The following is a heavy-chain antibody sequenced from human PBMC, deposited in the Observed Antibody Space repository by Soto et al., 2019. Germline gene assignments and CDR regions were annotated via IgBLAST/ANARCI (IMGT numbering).Heavy chain of an antibody. D-gene: IGHD3-22*01. V-gene: IGHV4-39*01. CDR2: IYYSGST. Sequence: ETLSLTCTVSGGSISSSSYYWGWIRQPPGKGLEWIGSIYYSGSTYYNPSLKSRVTISVDTSKNQFSLKLSSVTAADTAVYYCVRLVIKAWFDPWGQGTLVTVSS. CDR3: VRLVIKAWFDP. J-gene: IGHJ5*02. CDR1: GGSISSSSYY.